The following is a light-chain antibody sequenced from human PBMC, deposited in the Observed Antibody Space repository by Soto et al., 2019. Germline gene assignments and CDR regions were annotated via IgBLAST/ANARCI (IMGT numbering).Light chain of an antibody. J-gene: IGKJ5*01. CDR2: GAS. CDR3: QQYGSSPR. CDR1: QSVSNNY. Sequence: IVLTQSPATLSLSPGERATLSCRASQSVSNNYLAWFQQKPGQAPRLLIYGASNRATGIPDRFSGRGSGTDFTLTISRLEPEDFAVYYCQQYGSSPRFGQGTRLE. V-gene: IGKV3-20*01.